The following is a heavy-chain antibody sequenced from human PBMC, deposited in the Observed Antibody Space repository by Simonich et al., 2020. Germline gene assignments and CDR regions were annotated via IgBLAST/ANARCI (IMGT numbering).Heavy chain of an antibody. CDR1: GYTFTSYG. CDR2: SSAYNGNT. CDR3: ARDQGGRAAAATDY. V-gene: IGHV1-18*01. J-gene: IGHJ4*02. Sequence: QVQLVQSGAEVKKPGASVKVSCKASGYTFTSYGISWVQQAPRQGLEWMGWSSAYNGNTNYAQKLQGRVTMTTDTSTSTAYMELRSLRADDTAVYYCARDQGGRAAAATDYWGQGTLVTVSS. D-gene: IGHD6-13*01.